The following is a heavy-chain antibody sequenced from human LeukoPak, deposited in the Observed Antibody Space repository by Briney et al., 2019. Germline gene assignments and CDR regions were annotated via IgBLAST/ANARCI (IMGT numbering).Heavy chain of an antibody. Sequence: GGSLRLSCAASGFTVSSNYMSWVRQAPGKGLEWVSVIYSGGSTYYADSVKGRFTISRDNSKNTLYLQMNSLRAEDTAVYYCARETLTGYDTFDIWGQGTMVIVSS. V-gene: IGHV3-66*01. CDR3: ARETLTGYDTFDI. CDR2: IYSGGST. J-gene: IGHJ3*02. CDR1: GFTVSSNY. D-gene: IGHD3-9*01.